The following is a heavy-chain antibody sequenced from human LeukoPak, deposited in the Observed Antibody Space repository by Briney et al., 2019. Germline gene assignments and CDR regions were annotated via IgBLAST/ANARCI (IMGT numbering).Heavy chain of an antibody. V-gene: IGHV3-9*01. D-gene: IGHD4-17*01. J-gene: IGHJ6*02. Sequence: PGRSLRLSCVVSGFTLDDYAMHWVRQAPGKGLEWVSGISYNSASIGYVDSVKGRFTISRDNAKNSPYLQMNSLRAEDTALYYCAKGQYGDYVGPHGHYYYAMVVWGQGTTVTVSS. CDR3: AKGQYGDYVGPHGHYYYAMVV. CDR2: ISYNSASI. CDR1: GFTLDDYA.